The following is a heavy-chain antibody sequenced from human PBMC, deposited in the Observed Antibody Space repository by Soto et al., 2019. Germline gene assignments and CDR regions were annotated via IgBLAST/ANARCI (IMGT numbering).Heavy chain of an antibody. CDR2: ISGSGGST. D-gene: IGHD4-17*01. J-gene: IGHJ4*02. CDR3: APGYGDYGPPSDY. Sequence: GGSLSLSCAASGFTFSSYAMSWVRQAPGKGLEWVSAISGSGGSTYYADSVKGRFTISRDSSKNTLYLQMNSLRAEDTAVYYCAPGYGDYGPPSDYWGQGTLVTVSS. V-gene: IGHV3-23*01. CDR1: GFTFSSYA.